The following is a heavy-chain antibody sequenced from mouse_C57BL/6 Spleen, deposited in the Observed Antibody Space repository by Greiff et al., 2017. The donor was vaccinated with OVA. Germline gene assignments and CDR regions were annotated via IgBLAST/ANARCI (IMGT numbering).Heavy chain of an antibody. J-gene: IGHJ1*03. D-gene: IGHD2-1*01. CDR2: IYPGSGST. V-gene: IGHV1-55*01. CDR1: GYTFTSYW. CDR3: ARDGNPFWYYGV. Sequence: QVQLQQPGAELVKPGASVKMSCKASGYTFTSYWITWVKQRPGQGLEWIGDIYPGSGSTNYNEKFKSKATLTVDKSSSTAYMQLSSLTSEDSAVYDCARDGNPFWYYGVWGTGTTVTVSS.